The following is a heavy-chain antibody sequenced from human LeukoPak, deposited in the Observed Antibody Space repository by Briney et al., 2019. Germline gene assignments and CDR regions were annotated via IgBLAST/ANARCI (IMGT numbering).Heavy chain of an antibody. J-gene: IGHJ4*02. Sequence: GGSLRLSCAASGFTLSIYTMNWVRQAPGEGLEWVSYMSTSGSISYADSVKGRFTISRDNAKNSLYLQMNSLRDEDTAVYYCARMIDYNYGYAFDYWGQGTLVTVSS. CDR1: GFTLSIYT. CDR3: ARMIDYNYGYAFDY. D-gene: IGHD5-18*01. CDR2: MSTSGSI. V-gene: IGHV3-48*02.